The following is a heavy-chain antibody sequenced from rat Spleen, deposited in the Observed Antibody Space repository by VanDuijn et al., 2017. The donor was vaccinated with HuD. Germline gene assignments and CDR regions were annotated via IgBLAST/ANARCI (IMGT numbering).Heavy chain of an antibody. CDR1: GFTFSDYY. J-gene: IGHJ3*01. CDR2: ISYGDSSGHSST. CDR3: ARQDTSGYSNWFAY. V-gene: IGHV5-29*01. Sequence: EVQLVESDGGLVQPGRSLKLSCAASGFTFSDYYMAWVRQAPTKGLEWVATISYGDSSGHSSTYYRDSVKGRFTISRDNAKSTLYLQMDSLRSEDTATYYGARQDTSGYSNWFAYWGQGTLVTVSS. D-gene: IGHD4-3*01.